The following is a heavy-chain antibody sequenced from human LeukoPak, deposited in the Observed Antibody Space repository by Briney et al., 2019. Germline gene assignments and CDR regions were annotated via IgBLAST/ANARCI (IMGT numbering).Heavy chain of an antibody. J-gene: IGHJ4*02. CDR2: IKQDGSEK. Sequence: GGSLRLSCAASGFTFSSYWMSWVRQAPGKGLEWVANIKQDGSEKYYVDSVKGRFTISRDNAKNSLYLQMNSPRAEDTAVYYCARAPYSYGSLYFDHWGQGTLVTVSS. CDR3: ARAPYSYGSLYFDH. CDR1: GFTFSSYW. D-gene: IGHD5-18*01. V-gene: IGHV3-7*01.